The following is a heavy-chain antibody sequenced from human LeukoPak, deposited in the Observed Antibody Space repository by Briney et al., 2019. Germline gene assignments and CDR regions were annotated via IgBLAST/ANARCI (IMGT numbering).Heavy chain of an antibody. CDR1: GFTFNTYG. CDR2: ISGSGGST. J-gene: IGHJ4*02. V-gene: IGHV3-23*01. D-gene: IGHD2-21*02. Sequence: PGGSLRLSCAASGFTFNTYGMSWVRQAPGKGLEWVSAISGSGGSTYYAGSVKGRFTISRDNSKNTLYLQMNSLRPDDTAIYYCAKQMVLTAIPTWGFDYWGQGTLVTVSS. CDR3: AKQMVLTAIPTWGFDY.